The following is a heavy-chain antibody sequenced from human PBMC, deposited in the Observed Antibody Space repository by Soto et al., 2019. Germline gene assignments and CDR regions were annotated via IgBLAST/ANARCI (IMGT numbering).Heavy chain of an antibody. Sequence: EVQLVESGGGLVQPGGSLRLSCGASGFTFRTYWLSWVRQVPGKGLEWVANINKDGSEKNYVDSVKGRFTISRDNAKNSLYLQMSSLRAEDTALYYCARDGSTSWYSYDYHGMAVWGQGTTVTVSS. D-gene: IGHD5-18*01. CDR2: INKDGSEK. J-gene: IGHJ6*02. CDR3: ARDGSTSWYSYDYHGMAV. CDR1: GFTFRTYW. V-gene: IGHV3-7*05.